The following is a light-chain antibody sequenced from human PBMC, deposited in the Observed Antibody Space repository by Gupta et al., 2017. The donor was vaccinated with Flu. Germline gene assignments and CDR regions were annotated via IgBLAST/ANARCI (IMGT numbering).Light chain of an antibody. Sequence: LGGVSTFSCCVSHCCWAGVKNENYLAWYQQKPGQPPMLLIYLASRRRYGVPDSFSGRGSGTDFTLTISNRRAEDAAVYYCHQENSSPFTFGQGTMLDIK. J-gene: IGKJ2*01. V-gene: IGKV4-1*01. CDR2: LAS. CDR3: HQENSSPFT. CDR1: HCCWAGVKNENY.